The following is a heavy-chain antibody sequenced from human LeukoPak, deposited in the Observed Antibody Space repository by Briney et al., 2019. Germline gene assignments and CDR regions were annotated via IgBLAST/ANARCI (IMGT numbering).Heavy chain of an antibody. V-gene: IGHV3-11*01. CDR2: ITGSGRTM. J-gene: IGHJ5*02. CDR3: AGEGRPGAFDP. D-gene: IGHD3-10*01. Sequence: GGSLRLSCAASGFTFSDYNMYWIRQAPGKGPEWVSYITGSGRTMSYADSVKGRFSISRDNAKNSLFLQMNSLRAEDTAVYYCAGEGRPGAFDPWGQGTLVTVSS. CDR1: GFTFSDYN.